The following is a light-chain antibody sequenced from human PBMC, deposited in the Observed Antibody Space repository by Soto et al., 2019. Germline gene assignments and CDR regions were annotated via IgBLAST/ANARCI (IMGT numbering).Light chain of an antibody. J-gene: IGKJ1*01. Sequence: EIVLTPSPGTLSLSPGERATLSCRASQSVGSNYLAWYQQRPGQAPRLLIYGASSRATGIPDRFSGSASGTDFTLTISRLEPDDSAVYYCQHYDSSPPWTFGPGTKVEIK. CDR3: QHYDSSPPWT. CDR1: QSVGSNY. CDR2: GAS. V-gene: IGKV3-20*01.